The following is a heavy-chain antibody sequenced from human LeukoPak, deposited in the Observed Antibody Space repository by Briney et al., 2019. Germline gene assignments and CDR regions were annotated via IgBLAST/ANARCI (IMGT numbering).Heavy chain of an antibody. J-gene: IGHJ4*02. CDR1: GFTFSSYE. Sequence: GGSLRLSCAASGFTFSSYEMNWVRQAPGKGLEWVSYISSSGSTIYYADSVKGRFTISRDNAKNSLYLQMNSLRAEDTAVYYCARVDGSKYYFDYWGQGTLVTVSS. D-gene: IGHD2-2*03. CDR2: ISSSGSTI. V-gene: IGHV3-48*03. CDR3: ARVDGSKYYFDY.